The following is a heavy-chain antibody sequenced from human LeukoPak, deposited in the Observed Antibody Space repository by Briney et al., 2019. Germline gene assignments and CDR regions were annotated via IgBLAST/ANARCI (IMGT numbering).Heavy chain of an antibody. Sequence: PSETLSLTCSVSGGSISSYYWSWTRQPPGKGLEWIGYIYTSGGTIYNPSLKSRVTISVDMSKNQFSLNLSSVTAADTAVYYCARQSCSSPSCPHRNVFDIWGQGTMVTVSS. CDR2: IYTSGGT. V-gene: IGHV4-4*09. CDR3: ARQSCSSPSCPHRNVFDI. D-gene: IGHD2-2*01. CDR1: GGSISSYY. J-gene: IGHJ3*02.